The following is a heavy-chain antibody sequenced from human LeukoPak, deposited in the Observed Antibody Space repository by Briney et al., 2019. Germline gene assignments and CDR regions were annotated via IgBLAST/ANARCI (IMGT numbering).Heavy chain of an antibody. Sequence: PSETLSLTCTVSGGSISSYYWSWIRQPPGKGLEWIGYIYYSVSTNYNPSLKSRVTISVDTSKNQFSLKLSSVTAADTAVYYCARWRVIDAFDIWGQGTMVTVSS. CDR3: ARWRVIDAFDI. CDR2: IYYSVST. J-gene: IGHJ3*02. CDR1: GGSISSYY. D-gene: IGHD3-22*01. V-gene: IGHV4-59*13.